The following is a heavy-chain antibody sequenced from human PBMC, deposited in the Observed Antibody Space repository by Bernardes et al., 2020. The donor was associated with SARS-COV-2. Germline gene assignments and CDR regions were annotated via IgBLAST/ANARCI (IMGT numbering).Heavy chain of an antibody. J-gene: IGHJ4*02. CDR2: IIPIFGTA. V-gene: IGHV1-69*05. Sequence: SVKVSCKASGGTFSSYAISWVRQAPGQGLEWMGRIIPIFGTANYAQKFQGRVTMTTDTSANTGYMDLRSLRSDDTAVYYCARESTPGLRAIGYWGQGTLVTVSS. CDR1: GGTFSSYA. D-gene: IGHD3-16*01. CDR3: ARESTPGLRAIGY.